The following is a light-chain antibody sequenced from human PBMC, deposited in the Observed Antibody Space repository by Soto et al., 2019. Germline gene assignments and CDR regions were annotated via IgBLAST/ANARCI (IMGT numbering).Light chain of an antibody. CDR3: CSYAGSSTFAV. CDR2: EVS. J-gene: IGLJ1*01. Sequence: QSVLTQPASVSGSPGQSITISCTGTSSDVGSYNLVSWYQQHPGKAPKLMIYEVSKRPSGVSNRFSGSKSGNTASLTISGLQAEDEADYYCCSYAGSSTFAVFGTGTKLTV. CDR1: SSDVGSYNL. V-gene: IGLV2-23*02.